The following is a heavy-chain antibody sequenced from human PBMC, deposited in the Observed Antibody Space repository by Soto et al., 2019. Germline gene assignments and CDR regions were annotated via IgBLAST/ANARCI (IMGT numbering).Heavy chain of an antibody. CDR3: AREFSETGPFDY. Sequence: GGSLRLSCAASGFTFSSYGMHWVRQAPGKGLEWVAVIWYDGSNKYYADSVKGRFTISRDNSKNTLYLQMNSLRAEDTAVYYCAREFSETGPFDYWGQGTLVTVSS. J-gene: IGHJ4*02. V-gene: IGHV3-33*01. CDR2: IWYDGSNK. D-gene: IGHD7-27*01. CDR1: GFTFSSYG.